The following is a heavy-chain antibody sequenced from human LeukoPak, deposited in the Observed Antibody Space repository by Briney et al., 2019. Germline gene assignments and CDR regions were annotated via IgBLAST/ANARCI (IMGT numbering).Heavy chain of an antibody. Sequence: VASVNVSCKASGYTFTSYDINWVRQATGQGLEWMGWMNPNSGNTGYAQKFQGRVTMTRNTSISTAYMELSSLRSEDTAVYYCARGLGGSSSGEIYNWFDPWGQGTLVTVSS. D-gene: IGHD6-13*01. CDR1: GYTFTSYD. CDR2: MNPNSGNT. J-gene: IGHJ5*02. V-gene: IGHV1-8*01. CDR3: ARGLGGSSSGEIYNWFDP.